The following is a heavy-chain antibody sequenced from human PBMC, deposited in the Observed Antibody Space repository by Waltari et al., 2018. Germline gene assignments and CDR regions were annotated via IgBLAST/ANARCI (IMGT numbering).Heavy chain of an antibody. V-gene: IGHV4-4*02. CDR3: ARDRGRGLYLDS. CDR2: VHGSGKT. Sequence: QLQLQESGPGLVKPSGTLSPTCGVSGDSMSSNYWWSWVRQPPGEGLEWIGQVHGSGKTNYNPSFASRVTVSLDTYNKQFSLKVTSATAADTAVYYCARDRGRGLYLDSWGPGTLVTVSP. D-gene: IGHD2-15*01. CDR1: GDSMSSNYW. J-gene: IGHJ4*02.